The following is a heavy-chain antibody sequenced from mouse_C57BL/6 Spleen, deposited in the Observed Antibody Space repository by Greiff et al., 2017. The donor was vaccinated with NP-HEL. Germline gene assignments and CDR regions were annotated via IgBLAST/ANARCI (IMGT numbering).Heavy chain of an antibody. CDR3: ARSGVLSWFAY. V-gene: IGHV1-80*01. J-gene: IGHJ3*01. Sequence: QVQLKQSGAELVKPGASVKISCKASGYAFSSYWMNWVKQRPGKGLEWIGQIYPGDGDTNYNGKFKGKATLTADKSSSTAYMQLSSLTSEDSAVYFCARSGVLSWFAYWGQGTLVTVSA. CDR1: GYAFSSYW. CDR2: IYPGDGDT. D-gene: IGHD2-14*01.